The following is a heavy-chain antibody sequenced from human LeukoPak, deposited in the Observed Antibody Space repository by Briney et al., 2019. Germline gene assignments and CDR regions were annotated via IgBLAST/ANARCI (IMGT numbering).Heavy chain of an antibody. Sequence: PGGSLRLSCAASGFTFSSYDMHWVRQGTGKGLEWVSAIDTTGDTYYPGSVKGRFTISRENAKSSLYLQMNSLRAGDTAVYYCARAYTLTTPFDYWGQGTLVTVSS. J-gene: IGHJ4*02. CDR1: GFTFSSYD. CDR3: ARAYTLTTPFDY. CDR2: IDTTGDT. D-gene: IGHD4/OR15-4a*01. V-gene: IGHV3-13*01.